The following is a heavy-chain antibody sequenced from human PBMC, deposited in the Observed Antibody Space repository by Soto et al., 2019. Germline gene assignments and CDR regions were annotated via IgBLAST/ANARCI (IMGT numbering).Heavy chain of an antibody. J-gene: IGHJ4*02. CDR2: ISAYNGNT. Sequence: QVQLVQSGAEVKKPGASVKVSCKASGYTFTSYGISWVRPAPGQGLVWMGWISAYNGNTNYAQKLQGRVTMTTDTSTSTAYMELRSLRSDDTAVYYCARVYRITMVRGELSEYWGQGTLVTVSS. V-gene: IGHV1-18*01. CDR1: GYTFTSYG. D-gene: IGHD3-10*01. CDR3: ARVYRITMVRGELSEY.